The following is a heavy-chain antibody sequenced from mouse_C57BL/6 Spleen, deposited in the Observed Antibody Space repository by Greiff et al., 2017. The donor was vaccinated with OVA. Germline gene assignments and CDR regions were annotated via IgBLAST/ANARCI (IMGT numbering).Heavy chain of an antibody. Sequence: VQLQQSGPELVKPGASVKISCKASGYAFSSSWMNWVKQRPGKGLEWIGRIYPGDGDTNYNGKFKGKATLTADKSSSTAYMQLSSLTSEDSAVYFCARPNWDGRGFDYWGQGTTLTVSS. J-gene: IGHJ2*01. D-gene: IGHD4-1*02. CDR1: GYAFSSSW. CDR3: ARPNWDGRGFDY. V-gene: IGHV1-82*01. CDR2: IYPGDGDT.